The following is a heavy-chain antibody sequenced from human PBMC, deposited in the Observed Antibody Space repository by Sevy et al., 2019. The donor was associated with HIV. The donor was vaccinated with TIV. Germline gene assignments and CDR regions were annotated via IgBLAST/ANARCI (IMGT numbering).Heavy chain of an antibody. CDR3: ARDPDGYSSGGDVY. CDR2: IYYRSKWYN. Sequence: SQTLSLTCAISGDSVSSNSAAWNWIRQSTSRGLEWLRRIYYRSKWYNDYAVSVKSRITINPDTSKNQFSLQLNSVTPEDTAVYYCARDPDGYSSGGDVYWGQGTLVTVSS. CDR1: GDSVSSNSAA. J-gene: IGHJ4*02. V-gene: IGHV6-1*01. D-gene: IGHD6-19*01.